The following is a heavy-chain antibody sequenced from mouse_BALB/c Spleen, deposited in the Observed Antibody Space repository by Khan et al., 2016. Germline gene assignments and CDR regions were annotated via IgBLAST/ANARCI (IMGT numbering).Heavy chain of an antibody. J-gene: IGHJ2*01. V-gene: IGHV4-1*02. CDR2: INPDSRTI. CDR1: GFDFSRYW. Sequence: EVQLLESGGGLVQPGGSLKLSCAASGFDFSRYWMSWVRQAPGKGLEWIGEINPDSRTINYKPSLKDKFIISRDNAKKTLYLQMSKVRSEDTALYYVGRLYYYGFVDYWGQGTTLTVSS. D-gene: IGHD1-1*01. CDR3: GRLYYYGFVDY.